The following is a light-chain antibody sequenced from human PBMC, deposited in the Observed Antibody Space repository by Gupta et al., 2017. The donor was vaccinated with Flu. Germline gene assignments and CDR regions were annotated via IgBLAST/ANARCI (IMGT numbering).Light chain of an antibody. CDR3: NSRHISDNNPAV. CDR2: DKN. J-gene: IGLJ2*01. V-gene: IGLV3-19*01. Sequence: TVSTNSQGSSLRNSYDSWYQQKPAHTSLLVIFDKNIRRSVRPARFSASSSGNSSSFAITVTQAVEAADYYCNSRHISDNNPAVFGGGTTLTVL. CDR1: SLRNSY.